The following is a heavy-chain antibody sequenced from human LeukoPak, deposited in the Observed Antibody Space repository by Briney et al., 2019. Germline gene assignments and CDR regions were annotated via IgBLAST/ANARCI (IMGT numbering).Heavy chain of an antibody. CDR2: ISYDGSNK. Sequence: GGSLRLSCAASGFTFSSYGMHWVRQAPGKGLEWVAVISYDGSNKYYADSVKGRFTISRDNSKNTLYLQMNSLRAEDTAVYYCAKGDYGGWCYFDYWGQGTLVTVSS. J-gene: IGHJ4*02. V-gene: IGHV3-30*18. CDR1: GFTFSSYG. CDR3: AKGDYGGWCYFDY. D-gene: IGHD4-23*01.